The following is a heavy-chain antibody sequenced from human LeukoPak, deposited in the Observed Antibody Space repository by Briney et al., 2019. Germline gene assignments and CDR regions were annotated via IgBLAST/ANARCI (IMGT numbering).Heavy chain of an antibody. J-gene: IGHJ6*02. V-gene: IGHV3-30-3*01. CDR1: GFTFSSYA. CDR3: AREQYSSGYFGPYYYYGMDV. D-gene: IGHD3-22*01. Sequence: PGGSLRLSCAASGFTFSSYAMHWVRQAPGKGLEWVAVISYDGSNKYYADSVKGRFTISRDNSKNTLYLQMNSLRAEDTAVYYCAREQYSSGYFGPYYYYGMDVWGQGTTVTVSS. CDR2: ISYDGSNK.